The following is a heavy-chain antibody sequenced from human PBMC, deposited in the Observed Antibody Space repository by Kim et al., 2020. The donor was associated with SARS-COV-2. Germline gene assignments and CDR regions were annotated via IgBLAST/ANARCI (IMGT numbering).Heavy chain of an antibody. CDR1: GFTVSSNY. V-gene: IGHV3-53*01. CDR3: ARVWGLVNWYFDL. J-gene: IGHJ2*01. Sequence: GGSLRLSCAASGFTVSSNYMSWVRQAPGKGLEWVSVIYSGGSTYYADSVKGRFTISRDNSKNTLYLQMNSLRAEDTAVYYCARVWGLVNWYFDLWGRGTLVTVSS. CDR2: IYSGGST. D-gene: IGHD6-19*01.